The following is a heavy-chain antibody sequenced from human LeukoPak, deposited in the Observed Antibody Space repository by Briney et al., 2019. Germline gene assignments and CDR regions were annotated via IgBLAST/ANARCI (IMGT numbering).Heavy chain of an antibody. J-gene: IGHJ3*02. D-gene: IGHD3-10*01. V-gene: IGHV1-46*01. CDR3: ARPAPTGVDAFDT. Sequence: ASVKVSCKASGYTFTTYHMHWVRQAPGQGLEWMGTIDPSGGRTAYAQKFQGRVTVTSDTSTSTVYMEWSSLRSEDTAVYYCARPAPTGVDAFDTWGQGTLVTVSS. CDR2: IDPSGGRT. CDR1: GYTFTTYH.